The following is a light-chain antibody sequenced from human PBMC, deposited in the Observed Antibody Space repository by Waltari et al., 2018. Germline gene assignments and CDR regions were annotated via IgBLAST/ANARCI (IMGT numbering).Light chain of an antibody. CDR1: QSVNRN. V-gene: IGKV3D-15*01. CDR3: QQSIQWPYT. J-gene: IGKJ2*01. Sequence: DIAMTQSPATLSLSPGERATLSCWASQSVNRNLAWYQQKPGQPPRLLIYGVSSRATGIPDWITGSGSVMEFTLTISSLEPEDVGIYHCQQSIQWPYTFGQGTKVEIK. CDR2: GVS.